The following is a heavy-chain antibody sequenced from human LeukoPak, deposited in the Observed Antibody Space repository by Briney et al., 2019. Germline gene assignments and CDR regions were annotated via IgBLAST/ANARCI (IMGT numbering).Heavy chain of an antibody. V-gene: IGHV1-2*02. CDR3: ARDDYGDYGGWFDP. Sequence: ASVKVSCKASGYTFTGYYMHWVRQAAGQGLEWMGWINPNSGGTNYAQKFQGRVTMTRDTSISTDYMELSRLRSDDTAVYYCARDDYGDYGGWFDPWGQGTLVTVSS. CDR2: INPNSGGT. J-gene: IGHJ5*02. D-gene: IGHD4-17*01. CDR1: GYTFTGYY.